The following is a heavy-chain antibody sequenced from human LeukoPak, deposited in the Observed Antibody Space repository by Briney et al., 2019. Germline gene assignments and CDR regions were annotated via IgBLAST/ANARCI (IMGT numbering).Heavy chain of an antibody. Sequence: SETLSLTCAVSGYSISSGYYWGWFRQPPGKGLEWIGCMYHNGSTYYNPSLKSRVTISVDTSKNQFSLKLSSVTAADTAVYYCARQGGSSSPYYYYYMDVWGKGNRVTLSS. D-gene: IGHD6-13*01. J-gene: IGHJ6*03. V-gene: IGHV4-38-2*01. CDR1: GYSISSGYY. CDR2: MYHNGST. CDR3: ARQGGSSSPYYYYYMDV.